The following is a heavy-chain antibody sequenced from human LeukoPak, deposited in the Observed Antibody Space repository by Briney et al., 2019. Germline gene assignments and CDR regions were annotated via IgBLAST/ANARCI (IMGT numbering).Heavy chain of an antibody. CDR3: ARDRRIAAAGTVDY. CDR2: ISSSSYI. J-gene: IGHJ4*02. V-gene: IGHV3-21*04. CDR1: GFTFSSYS. D-gene: IGHD6-13*01. Sequence: GGSLRLSCAASGFTFSSYSMNWVRQAPGKGLEWVSSISSSSYIYYADSVKGRFTISRANAKNSLYLQMNSLRAEDTAVYYCARDRRIAAAGTVDYWGQGTLVTVSS.